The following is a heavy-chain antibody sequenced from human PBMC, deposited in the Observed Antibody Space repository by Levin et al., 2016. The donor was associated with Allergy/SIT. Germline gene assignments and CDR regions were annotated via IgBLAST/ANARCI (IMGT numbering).Heavy chain of an antibody. CDR2: INHSGST. V-gene: IGHV4-34*01. CDR1: GGSFSGYY. D-gene: IGHD4-17*01. J-gene: IGHJ4*02. Sequence: SETLSLTCAVYGGSFSGYYWSWIRQPPGKGLEWIGEINHSGSTNYNPSLKSRVTISVDTSKNQFSLKLSSVTAADTAVYYCARESYGDGAFDYWGQGTLVTVSS. CDR3: ARESYGDGAFDY.